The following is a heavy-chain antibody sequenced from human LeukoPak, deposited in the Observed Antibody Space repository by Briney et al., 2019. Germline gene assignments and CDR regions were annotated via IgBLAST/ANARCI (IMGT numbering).Heavy chain of an antibody. Sequence: GGSLRLSCAASGFTFSSYSMNWVRQAPGKGLEWVSSISSSSSYIYYADSVKGRFTISRDNAKNSLYLQMNSLRDEDTAVYYCAREHIDYGDYDYWGQGTLVTVSS. CDR3: AREHIDYGDYDY. D-gene: IGHD4-17*01. CDR1: GFTFSSYS. CDR2: ISSSSSYI. V-gene: IGHV3-21*01. J-gene: IGHJ4*02.